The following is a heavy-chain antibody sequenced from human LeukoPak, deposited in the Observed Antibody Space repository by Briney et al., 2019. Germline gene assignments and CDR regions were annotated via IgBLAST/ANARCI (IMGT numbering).Heavy chain of an antibody. Sequence: SETLSLTCAVYDGSFGGYHWNWIRRPPGKRLEWIGEITYGGTTNYNPSLRSRVTMSVGTSKKQFSLKLTSVTAADTAVYYCVRGRYCSSANCYDWFDPWGPGTHVSVSS. CDR2: ITYGGTT. J-gene: IGHJ5*02. V-gene: IGHV4-34*01. D-gene: IGHD2-2*01. CDR3: VRGRYCSSANCYDWFDP. CDR1: DGSFGGYH.